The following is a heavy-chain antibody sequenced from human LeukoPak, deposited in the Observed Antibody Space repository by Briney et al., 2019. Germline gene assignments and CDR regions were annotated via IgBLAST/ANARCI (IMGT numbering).Heavy chain of an antibody. Sequence: GESLKISCKGSGYSFTNYWIGWVRQMPGKGLEWMGIIYPGDSDTRYSPSFQGQVTISADKSISTAYLQWSSLKASDTAMYYCARHLSVGYSSSPSDYWGQGTLVTVSS. CDR3: ARHLSVGYSSSPSDY. V-gene: IGHV5-51*01. CDR1: GYSFTNYW. J-gene: IGHJ4*02. CDR2: IYPGDSDT. D-gene: IGHD6-6*01.